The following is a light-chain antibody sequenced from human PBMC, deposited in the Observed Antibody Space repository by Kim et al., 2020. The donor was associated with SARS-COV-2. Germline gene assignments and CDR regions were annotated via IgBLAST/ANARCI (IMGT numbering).Light chain of an antibody. CDR2: GTS. V-gene: IGKV3-15*01. CDR3: QQYTNWPWT. Sequence: EIVMTQSPDTLSVSPGERATLSCGASQSPNTYLAWYQQKPGQAPRLLIYGTSSRATGIPARFSGSGSGTEFTLTISSLQSEDSAVYYWQQYTNWPWTFGQGTKVDIK. CDR1: QSPNTY. J-gene: IGKJ1*01.